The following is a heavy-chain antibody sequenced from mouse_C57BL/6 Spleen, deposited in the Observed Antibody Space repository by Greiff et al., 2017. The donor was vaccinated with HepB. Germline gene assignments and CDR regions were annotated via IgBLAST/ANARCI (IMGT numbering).Heavy chain of an antibody. V-gene: IGHV1-22*01. CDR2: INPNNGGT. CDR3: ARIFMTTAVAWDFDY. CDR1: GYTFTDYN. D-gene: IGHD1-1*01. J-gene: IGHJ2*01. Sequence: EVQLQQSGPELVKPGASVKMSCKASGYTFTDYNMHWVKQSHGKSLEWIGYINPNNGGTSYNQKFKGKATLTVNKSSSTAYMELRSLTSEESAVYYCARIFMTTAVAWDFDYWGQGNTLTVSS.